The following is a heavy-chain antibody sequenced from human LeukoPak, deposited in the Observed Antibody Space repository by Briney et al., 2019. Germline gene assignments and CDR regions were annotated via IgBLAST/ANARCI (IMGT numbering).Heavy chain of an antibody. D-gene: IGHD4-17*01. J-gene: IGHJ4*02. CDR3: AKDRSFSDYYGAGGHDY. V-gene: IGHV3-30*02. CDR2: IGHDGNHK. Sequence: GSLTLSCAASVFTFSDYAMHCVRQSPVKARQGGTSIGHDGNHKYYAASVKGRFTISRADSKSTLYLQMNSLRADATAVYYCAKDRSFSDYYGAGGHDYWGRGTLVTVSS. CDR1: VFTFSDYA.